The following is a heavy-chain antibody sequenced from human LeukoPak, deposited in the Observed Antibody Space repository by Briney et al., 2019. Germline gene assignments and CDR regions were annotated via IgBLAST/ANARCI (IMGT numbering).Heavy chain of an antibody. CDR1: GGSFSTYS. V-gene: IGHV1-69*13. Sequence: GSSVKVSCKVSGGSFSTYSINWVRQAPGQGLEWMGGIIPIFGTGNPAQKFQGRVTITADAYTRTAFMELSSLRSDDTAVYYCARDRSGGYYRYWGQGTLVTVSS. CDR3: ARDRSGGYYRY. CDR2: IIPIFGTG. D-gene: IGHD1-26*01. J-gene: IGHJ4*02.